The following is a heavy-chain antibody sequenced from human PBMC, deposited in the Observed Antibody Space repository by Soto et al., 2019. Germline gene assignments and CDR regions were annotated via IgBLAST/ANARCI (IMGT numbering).Heavy chain of an antibody. V-gene: IGHV1-46*01. D-gene: IGHD2-15*01. CDR3: AAGGGPIRNYYYYGMDV. CDR1: GYTFTSYY. J-gene: IGHJ6*02. CDR2: INPSGGST. Sequence: QVQLVQSGAEVKKPGASVKVSCKASGYTFTSYYMHWVRQAPGQGLEWMGIINPSGGSTSYAQKFQGRVTMTRDTSTSTVYMELSSLRSEDTAVYYCAAGGGPIRNYYYYGMDVWGQGTTVTVSS.